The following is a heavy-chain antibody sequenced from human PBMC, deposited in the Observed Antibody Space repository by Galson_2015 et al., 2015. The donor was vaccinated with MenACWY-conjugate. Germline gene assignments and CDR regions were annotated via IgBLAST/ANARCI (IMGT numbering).Heavy chain of an antibody. CDR1: EFTFSGYA. Sequence: SLRLSCAASEFTFSGYAMHWVRQAPGKGLEYVSAISSNGGSTYYADSVNGRFSISRDNSKYTLYLQMSSLRAEDTAVYYCVSDTAMAKFDSWGQGTLVTVSS. CDR3: VSDTAMAKFDS. V-gene: IGHV3-64D*06. CDR2: ISSNGGST. D-gene: IGHD5-18*01. J-gene: IGHJ4*02.